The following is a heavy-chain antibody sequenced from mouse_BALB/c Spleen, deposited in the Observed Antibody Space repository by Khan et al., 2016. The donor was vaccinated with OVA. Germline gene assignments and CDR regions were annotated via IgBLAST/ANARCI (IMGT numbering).Heavy chain of an antibody. V-gene: IGHV1S132*01. CDR2: IFPGTGTT. CDR1: GYTFTSYW. J-gene: IGHJ3*01. D-gene: IGHD2-1*01. Sequence: QVQLQQSGAELVKPGASVKLSCKTSGYTFTSYWIQWVKQRPGQGLGWIGQIFPGTGTTYYNENFKGKATLTVDTSSSTAYMQVSSLTSEDSAVYCCARGYFGNYEFVYWGQGTLVTVS. CDR3: ARGYFGNYEFVY.